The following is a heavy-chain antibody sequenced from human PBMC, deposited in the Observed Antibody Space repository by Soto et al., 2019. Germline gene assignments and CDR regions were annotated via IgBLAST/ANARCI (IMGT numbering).Heavy chain of an antibody. J-gene: IGHJ4*02. Sequence: QVQLVESGGGVVQPGRSLRLSCAASGFTFSSYAMHWVRQAPGKGLEWVAVISYDGSNKYYADSVKGRFTISRDNSKNKMYLQKNSLRAEDTAVYYCGTGTCSGGSCYTTDYWGQGTLVTVSS. CDR3: GTGTCSGGSCYTTDY. D-gene: IGHD2-15*01. CDR1: GFTFSSYA. V-gene: IGHV3-30*03. CDR2: ISYDGSNK.